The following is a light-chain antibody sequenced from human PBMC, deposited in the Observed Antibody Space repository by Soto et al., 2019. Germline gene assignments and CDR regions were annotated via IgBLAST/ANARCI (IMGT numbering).Light chain of an antibody. CDR3: QQLNSYPIT. J-gene: IGKJ5*01. V-gene: IGKV1-9*01. CDR2: AAS. CDR1: QGISSY. Sequence: DIQLTQSPSFLSASVGDRVTITCRASQGISSYLAWSQQKPGKAPKLLIYAASILQSGVPSRFSGSGSGTEFTLTISSLQPEDFATYYCQQLNSYPITFGQGTRLEIK.